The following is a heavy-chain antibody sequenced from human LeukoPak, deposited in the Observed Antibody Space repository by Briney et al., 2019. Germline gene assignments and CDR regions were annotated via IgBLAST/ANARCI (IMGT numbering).Heavy chain of an antibody. V-gene: IGHV3-48*03. CDR2: ISSCGSTI. Sequence: GGSLRLSCAASGFTFSSYEMNWVRQAPGKGLEWVSYISSCGSTIYYADSVKGRFIISSVNDKNSPYFQLNSCSAEDTTVCYYERHPYYNDYVVWGQGTLVTVSS. CDR1: GFTFSSYE. CDR3: ERHPYYNDYVV. D-gene: IGHD4-11*01. J-gene: IGHJ4*02.